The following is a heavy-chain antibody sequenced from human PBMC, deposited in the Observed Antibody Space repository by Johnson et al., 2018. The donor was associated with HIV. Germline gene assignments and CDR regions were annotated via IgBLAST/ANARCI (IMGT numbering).Heavy chain of an antibody. V-gene: IGHV3-NL1*01. CDR1: RFTFRSYG. Sequence: QVQLVESGGGVVQPGGSLRLSCAASRFTFRSYGMHWVRQAPGKGLEWVSVIYSGDSTYYADSVRGRFSISRDNSKNTLYLQMNRLRAEDTAVYYCVRACRDGYTCDAFDIWGQGTMVTVSS. CDR3: VRACRDGYTCDAFDI. D-gene: IGHD5-24*01. J-gene: IGHJ3*02. CDR2: IYSGDST.